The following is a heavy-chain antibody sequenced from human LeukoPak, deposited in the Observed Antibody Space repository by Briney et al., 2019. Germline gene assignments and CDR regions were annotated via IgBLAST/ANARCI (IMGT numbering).Heavy chain of an antibody. D-gene: IGHD3-10*01. CDR1: GYTFTSDW. J-gene: IGHJ3*02. CDR2: INPGDSDS. Sequence: HGESLKISCKGFGYTFTSDWIGWVGRMPGKGLEWMGIINPGDSDSRYSPSFQGQVTISADKSISTSDLQRSIFKASDTAMYYCARPGYGSGIFDIWGQGTMVTVSS. CDR3: ARPGYGSGIFDI. V-gene: IGHV5-51*01.